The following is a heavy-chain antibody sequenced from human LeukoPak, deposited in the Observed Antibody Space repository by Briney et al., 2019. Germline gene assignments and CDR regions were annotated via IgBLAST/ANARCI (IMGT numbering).Heavy chain of an antibody. V-gene: IGHV3-21*01. CDR2: ISSGSSYI. CDR3: ARLYSGSYSHFDY. J-gene: IGHJ4*02. Sequence: GGSLRLSCAASGLTFSSYSMNWVRQAPGKGLEWVSSISSGSSYIYYADSVKGRFTISRDNAMNSLYLQMNSLRAEDTAMYYCARLYSGSYSHFDYWGQGTLVTVSS. CDR1: GLTFSSYS. D-gene: IGHD1-26*01.